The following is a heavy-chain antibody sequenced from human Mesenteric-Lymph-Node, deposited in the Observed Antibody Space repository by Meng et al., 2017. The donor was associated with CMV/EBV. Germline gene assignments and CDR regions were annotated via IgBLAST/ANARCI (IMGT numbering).Heavy chain of an antibody. D-gene: IGHD2-2*01. J-gene: IGHJ4*02. V-gene: IGHV3-53*01. CDR2: IYSGGST. CDR1: GFTVSSNY. Sequence: GGSLRLSCAASGFTVSSNYMSWVRQAPGKGLEWVSVIYSGGSTYYADSVKGRFTISRDNSKNTLYLQMNSLRAEDTAVYYCAKVARYCSSTSCKLVGSYFDYWGQGTLVTVSS. CDR3: AKVARYCSSTSCKLVGSYFDY.